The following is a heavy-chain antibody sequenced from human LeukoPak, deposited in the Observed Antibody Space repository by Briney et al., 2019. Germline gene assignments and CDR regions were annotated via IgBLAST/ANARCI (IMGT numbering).Heavy chain of an antibody. J-gene: IGHJ4*02. D-gene: IGHD3/OR15-3a*01. CDR3: AKVWTAYSDDYFDY. V-gene: IGHV3-23*01. CDR1: GFTFSSYG. CDR2: ISGSGGST. Sequence: GGSLRLSCAASGFTFSSYGMSWVRQAPGKGLECVSSISGSGGSTNHADSVKGRFTISRDNTKNTLYLQMNSLRAEDTAVYYCAKVWTAYSDDYFDYWGQGTLVTVSS.